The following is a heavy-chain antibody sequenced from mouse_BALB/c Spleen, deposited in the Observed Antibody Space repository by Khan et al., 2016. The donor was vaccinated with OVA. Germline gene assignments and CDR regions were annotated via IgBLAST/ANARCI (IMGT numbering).Heavy chain of an antibody. CDR2: IWNDGNT. V-gene: IGHV2-6-1*01. D-gene: IGHD1-1*02. CDR3: ARQPYYHYYIMDY. Sequence: QVQLKESGPGLVAPSQSLSITCTISGFSLTNYGVHWVRQPPGKGLEWLVVIWNDGNTAYNSALKSRLTISKDNSNSQVFLKMNSLQTDDTAMYFCARQPYYHYYIMDYWGQGTSVTVSS. CDR1: GFSLTNYG. J-gene: IGHJ4*01.